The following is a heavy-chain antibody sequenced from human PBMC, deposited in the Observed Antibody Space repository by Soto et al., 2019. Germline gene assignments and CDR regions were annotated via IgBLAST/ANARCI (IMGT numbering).Heavy chain of an antibody. CDR2: IGGIISFI. V-gene: IGHV3-21*01. D-gene: IGHD6-13*01. Sequence: EVQLVESGGGLVKPGGSLRLSCAASGFTFSTYDMNWVRQAPGKRLEWVSSIGGIISFINYADSVKGRFTISRDNAKNSLYLQMDSLRAEDTAVYYCARGWRVGAGWKFYYGLDVWAKGPRLPSP. CDR3: ARGWRVGAGWKFYYGLDV. J-gene: IGHJ6*02. CDR1: GFTFSTYD.